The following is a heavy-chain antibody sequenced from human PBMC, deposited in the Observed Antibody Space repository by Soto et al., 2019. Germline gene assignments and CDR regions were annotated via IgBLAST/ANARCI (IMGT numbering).Heavy chain of an antibody. CDR3: ARGREWLLALYYYYYGMDV. V-gene: IGHV1-69*13. CDR1: GGTFSSYA. Sequence: SVKVSCKASGGTFSSYAISWVRQAPGQGLEWMGGIIPIFGTANYAQKFQGRVTITADESTSTAYMELSSLRSEDTAVYYCARGREWLLALYYYYYGMDVWGQGTTVTVSS. D-gene: IGHD3-3*01. CDR2: IIPIFGTA. J-gene: IGHJ6*02.